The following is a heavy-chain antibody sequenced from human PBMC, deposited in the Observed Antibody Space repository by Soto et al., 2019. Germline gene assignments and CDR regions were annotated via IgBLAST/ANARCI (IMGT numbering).Heavy chain of an antibody. J-gene: IGHJ6*02. V-gene: IGHV3-21*01. CDR1: GFTFSSYG. D-gene: IGHD3-3*01. CDR3: ARWGALGYDFWRGYPLYYYYGMDV. CDR2: ISSSSSYI. Sequence: EVQLVESGGGLVKPGGSLRLSCAASGFTFSSYGMNWVRQAPGKGLEWVSSISSSSSYIYYADSVKGRFTISRDNAKNSLYLQMNSLRAEDTAVYYCARWGALGYDFWRGYPLYYYYGMDVWGQGTTVTVSS.